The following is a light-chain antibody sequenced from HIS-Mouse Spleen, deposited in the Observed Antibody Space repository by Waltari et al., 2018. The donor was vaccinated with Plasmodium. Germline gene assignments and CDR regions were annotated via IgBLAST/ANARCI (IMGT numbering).Light chain of an antibody. Sequence: SYELPQPSSVSVSPGQTARITCSGDVLAKKYTRWFQQKPGKAPVLVIYKDSERPSGIPERFSGSSSGTTVTLTISGAQVEDEADYYCYSAADNNRVFGGGTKLTVL. J-gene: IGLJ3*02. CDR2: KDS. V-gene: IGLV3-27*01. CDR1: VLAKKY. CDR3: YSAADNNRV.